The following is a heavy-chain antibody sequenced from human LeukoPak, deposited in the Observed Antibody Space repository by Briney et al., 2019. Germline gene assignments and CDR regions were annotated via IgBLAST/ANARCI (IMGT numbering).Heavy chain of an antibody. V-gene: IGHV4-39*01. D-gene: IGHD6-6*01. J-gene: IGHJ5*02. CDR2: IYYSGST. CDR1: GGSISSSSYY. CDR3: ARHWWVAARPEWFDP. Sequence: SETLSLTCTVSGGSISSSSYYWGWIRQPPGKGLEWIGSIYYSGSTYYNPSLKSRVTISVDTSKNQFSLKLSSVTAADTAVYYCARHWWVAARPEWFDPWGQGTLVTVSS.